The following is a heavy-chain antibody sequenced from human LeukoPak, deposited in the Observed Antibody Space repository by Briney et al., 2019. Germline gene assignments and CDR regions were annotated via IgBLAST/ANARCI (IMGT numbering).Heavy chain of an antibody. CDR1: GFTFSSYN. Sequence: GGSLRLSCAASGFTFSSYNMNWVRQAPGKGLEWVSSISSSSSYIYYADSVKGRFTISRDNAKNSLYLQMNSLRAEDTAVYYCARDFTDGHFLGYWGQGTLVTVSS. V-gene: IGHV3-21*01. D-gene: IGHD3-3*01. CDR3: ARDFTDGHFLGY. J-gene: IGHJ4*02. CDR2: ISSSSSYI.